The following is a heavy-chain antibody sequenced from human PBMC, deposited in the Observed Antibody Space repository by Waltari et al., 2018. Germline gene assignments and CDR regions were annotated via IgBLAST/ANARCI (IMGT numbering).Heavy chain of an antibody. CDR1: GFILSNYW. J-gene: IGHJ4*02. D-gene: IGHD6-6*01. CDR2: IKQDGGEI. CDR3: AKEKNVAARPGVFDN. Sequence: EVQLVESGGGLVQPGGSLRLSCEASGFILSNYWMSWVRQAPGKGLEWVADIKQDGGEIYYVGSVKGRFTISRDNAKNSLYLQLNSLRAEDTAVYYCAKEKNVAARPGVFDNWGQGTLVTVSS. V-gene: IGHV3-7*01.